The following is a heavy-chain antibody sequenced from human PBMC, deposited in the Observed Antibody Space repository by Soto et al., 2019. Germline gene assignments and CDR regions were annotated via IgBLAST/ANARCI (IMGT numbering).Heavy chain of an antibody. J-gene: IGHJ6*02. D-gene: IGHD2-2*01. CDR1: GFTFSTYS. CDR2: VSSDGSRT. Sequence: QVQLVESGGGLVQPGRSLRLSCAASGFTFSTYSMHWVRQAPGKGLEWVAVVSSDGSRTYYADSVKGRFTISRDNSKNTVFMQMNSLRAEDTAVYYCARDVWRCGSNSCYFSGMDVWGQGTTVTVSS. V-gene: IGHV3-30-3*01. CDR3: ARDVWRCGSNSCYFSGMDV.